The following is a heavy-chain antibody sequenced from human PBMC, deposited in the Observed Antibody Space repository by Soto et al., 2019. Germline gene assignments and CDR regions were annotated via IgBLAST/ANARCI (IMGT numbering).Heavy chain of an antibody. Sequence: SQTLSLTCAISGDTVSSNSAAWTWIRQSPSRGLEWLGKTYYRSKGYNEYAVSVKSRISINADTSKNQFSLQLDSVTPEDTAVYYCARGGYSMDVWGQGTTVTVSS. V-gene: IGHV6-1*01. CDR1: GDTVSSNSAA. CDR2: TYYRSKGYN. J-gene: IGHJ6*02. CDR3: ARGGYSMDV.